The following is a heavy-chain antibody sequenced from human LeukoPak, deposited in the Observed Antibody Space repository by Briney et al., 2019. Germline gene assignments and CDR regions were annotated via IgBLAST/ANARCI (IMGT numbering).Heavy chain of an antibody. CDR1: GVSISSGGYS. V-gene: IGHV4-30-2*01. J-gene: IGHJ6*02. Sequence: PSETLSLTCAVSGVSISSGGYSWSWIRQPPGKGLEWIGYIYHSGSTYYNPSLKSRVTISVDRSKNQFSLKLSSVTAADTAVYYCARDYGSYGMDVWGQGTTVTVSS. D-gene: IGHD4-17*01. CDR3: ARDYGSYGMDV. CDR2: IYHSGST.